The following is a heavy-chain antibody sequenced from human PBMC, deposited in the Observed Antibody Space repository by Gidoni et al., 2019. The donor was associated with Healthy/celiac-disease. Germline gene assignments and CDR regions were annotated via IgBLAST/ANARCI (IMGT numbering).Heavy chain of an antibody. V-gene: IGHV1-69*04. D-gene: IGHD2-2*01. CDR3: ARAYCSSTSCYFYFDY. CDR1: GGTFNSHA. J-gene: IGHJ4*02. Sequence: QVQLVQSGPEVKKPGSSVKVSCKASGGTFNSHAISWVRQAPGQGLEWMGRIIPILGIANYAQKFQGRVRITADKSTSTAYMELSSLRSEDTAVYYCARAYCSSTSCYFYFDYWGQGTLVTVSS. CDR2: IIPILGIA.